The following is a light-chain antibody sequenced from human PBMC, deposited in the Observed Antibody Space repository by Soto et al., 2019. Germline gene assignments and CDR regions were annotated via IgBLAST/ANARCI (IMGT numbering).Light chain of an antibody. V-gene: IGKV3-20*01. J-gene: IGKJ1*01. CDR2: GAS. CDR3: QQYGSSPWT. CDR1: QSVSSSY. Sequence: VFTQSAGTVSLSPGERATLSCRASQSVSSSYLAWYQQKPGQAPRLLIYGASSRATGIPDRFSGSGSGTDFTLTISRLEPEDFAVYYCQQYGSSPWTFGQGTKVDI.